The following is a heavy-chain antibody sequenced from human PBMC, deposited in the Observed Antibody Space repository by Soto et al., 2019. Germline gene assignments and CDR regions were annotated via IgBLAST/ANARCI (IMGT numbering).Heavy chain of an antibody. J-gene: IGHJ2*01. D-gene: IGHD2-2*02. CDR2: ISDNGGTT. CDR3: EDGIRDTVPVSAFRVNRSSDL. V-gene: IGHV3-23*01. Sequence: GKGLEWVSSISDNGGTTYYADSAKGRFTISRDNSKNTLYLKMNSLRAEDTFFFQAEDGIRDTVPVSAFRVNRSSDL.